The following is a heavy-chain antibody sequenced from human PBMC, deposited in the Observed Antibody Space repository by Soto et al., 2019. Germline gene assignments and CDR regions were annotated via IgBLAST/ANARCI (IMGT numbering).Heavy chain of an antibody. Sequence: GGSLRLSCAASGFTFSSYWMSWVRQAPGKGLEWVANIKQDGSEKYYVDSVKGRFTISRDNAKNSLYLQMSSLRAEDTAVYYCARDEGSGYFYYYYYGMDFWGQGTTVTVSS. D-gene: IGHD3-22*01. J-gene: IGHJ6*02. CDR3: ARDEGSGYFYYYYYGMDF. CDR2: IKQDGSEK. V-gene: IGHV3-7*01. CDR1: GFTFSSYW.